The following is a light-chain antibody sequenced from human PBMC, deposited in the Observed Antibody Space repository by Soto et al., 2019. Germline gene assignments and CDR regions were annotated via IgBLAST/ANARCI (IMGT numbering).Light chain of an antibody. V-gene: IGKV1-12*01. Sequence: DIQMTQSPSSVSASVGDRVNITCRARQGIGSWLAWYQQKPGKAPDLLIYSASNLQSRVPSRFSGSGSGTDFTLTIANLQPEDFATYYCQQGHTLPYSFGQGTKVE. CDR1: QGIGSW. CDR2: SAS. CDR3: QQGHTLPYS. J-gene: IGKJ2*01.